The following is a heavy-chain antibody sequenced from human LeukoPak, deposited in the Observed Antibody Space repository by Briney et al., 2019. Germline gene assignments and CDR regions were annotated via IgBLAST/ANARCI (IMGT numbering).Heavy chain of an antibody. Sequence: GGSLRPSCAASGFTFSSNAMSWVRQAPGKGLEWVSTVSGSGGSTYYADSVKGRFTISRDNSKNTLYLQMNSLRAEDTAVYYCARGKGHDTSSTDYWGQGTLVTVSS. CDR1: GFTFSSNA. CDR2: VSGSGGST. V-gene: IGHV3-23*01. D-gene: IGHD3-10*01. J-gene: IGHJ4*02. CDR3: ARGKGHDTSSTDY.